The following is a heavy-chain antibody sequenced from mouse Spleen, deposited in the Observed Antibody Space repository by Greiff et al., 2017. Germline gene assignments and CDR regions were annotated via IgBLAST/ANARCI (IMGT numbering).Heavy chain of an antibody. V-gene: IGHV1-42*01. CDR2: INPSTGGT. CDR1: GYSFTGYY. J-gene: IGHJ2*01. CDR3: ARLNRNWDERDY. Sequence: EVQLQQSGPELVKPGASVKISCKASGYSFTGYYMNWVKQSPEKSLEWIGEINPSTGGTTYNQKFKAKATLTVDKSSSTAYMQLKSLTSEDSAVYYCARLNRNWDERDYWGQGTTLTVSS. D-gene: IGHD4-1*01.